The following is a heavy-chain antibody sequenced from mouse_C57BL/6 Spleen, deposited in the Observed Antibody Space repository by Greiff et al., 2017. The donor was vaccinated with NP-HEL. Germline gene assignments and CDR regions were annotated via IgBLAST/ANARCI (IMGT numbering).Heavy chain of an antibody. D-gene: IGHD1-1*01. Sequence: EVMLVESGGDLVKPGGSLKLSCAASGFTFSSYGMSWVRQTPDKRLEWVATISSGGSYTYYPDSVKGRFTISRDNAKKTLYLQMSSLKSEDTAMYYCARHGDEGLLLLDYWGQGTTLTVSS. J-gene: IGHJ2*01. CDR3: ARHGDEGLLLLDY. CDR1: GFTFSSYG. V-gene: IGHV5-6*01. CDR2: ISSGGSYT.